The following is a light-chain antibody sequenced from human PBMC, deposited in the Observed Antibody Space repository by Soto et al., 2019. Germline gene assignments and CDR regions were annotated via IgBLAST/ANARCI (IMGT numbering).Light chain of an antibody. CDR3: QQTYSTPRT. J-gene: IGKJ1*01. V-gene: IGKV1-39*01. Sequence: DIRMTQSPSSLSASVGDRVTITCRASQSITSYLNWYQQKPGKAPILLIYIATVLQSGVPSRFSGSGSGTDLTLTISSLQPEDFATYYCQQTYSTPRTFGQGTKVEIK. CDR2: IAT. CDR1: QSITSY.